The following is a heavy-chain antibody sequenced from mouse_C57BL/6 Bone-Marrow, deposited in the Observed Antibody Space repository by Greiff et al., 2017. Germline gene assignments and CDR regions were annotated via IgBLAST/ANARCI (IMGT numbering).Heavy chain of an antibody. Sequence: QVQLQQPGAELVRPGTSVKLSCKASGYTFTSYWMHWVKQRPGQGLEWIGVIDPSDSYTNYNQKFKGKATLTVDTSSSTAYMQLSSLTSEDSAVYYCARVGYFDYWGQGTTLTGSS. CDR3: ARVGYFDY. CDR2: IDPSDSYT. CDR1: GYTFTSYW. J-gene: IGHJ2*01. V-gene: IGHV1-59*01.